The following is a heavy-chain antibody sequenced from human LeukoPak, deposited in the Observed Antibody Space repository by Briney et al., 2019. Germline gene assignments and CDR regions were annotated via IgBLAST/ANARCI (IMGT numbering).Heavy chain of an antibody. CDR2: IIPIFGTA. J-gene: IGHJ6*03. D-gene: IGHD3-22*01. Sequence: SVKVSCKASGGTFSSYAISWVRQAPGQGLEWMGGIIPIFGTANYAQKFQGRVTITADESTSTAYMELSSLRSEDTAVYYCASVYYVETYYYYYMDVWGKGTTVTISS. CDR3: ASVYYVETYYYYYMDV. V-gene: IGHV1-69*13. CDR1: GGTFSSYA.